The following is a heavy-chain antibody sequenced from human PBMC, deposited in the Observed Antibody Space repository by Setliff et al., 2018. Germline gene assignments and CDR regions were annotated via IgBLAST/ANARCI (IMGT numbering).Heavy chain of an antibody. CDR2: IMPGRDT. D-gene: IGHD3-10*01. V-gene: IGHV4-34*12. CDR3: ARCGGGNFYDSGNLPFDS. Sequence: SETLSLTCAVYGDSLSGYYWSWIRQSPKKGLEWIGEIMPGRDTLYSPSLESRLTITIDTSKSQFSLKLSSVTAADTAVYYCARCGGGNFYDSGNLPFDSWGQGTLVTVSS. CDR1: GDSLSGYY. J-gene: IGHJ4*02.